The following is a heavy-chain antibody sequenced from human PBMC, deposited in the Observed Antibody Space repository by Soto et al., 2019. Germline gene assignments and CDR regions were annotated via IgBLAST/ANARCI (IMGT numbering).Heavy chain of an antibody. CDR3: ARDHPDSYGDSGGVDY. J-gene: IGHJ4*02. D-gene: IGHD5-18*01. V-gene: IGHV3-30-3*01. CDR1: GFTFSSYA. Sequence: QVQLVESGGGVVQPGRSLRLSCAASGFTFSSYAMHWVRQAPGKGLEWVAVISYDGSNKYYADSVKGRFTISRDNSKNTLYLQMNSLRAEDTAVYYCARDHPDSYGDSGGVDYWGQGTLVTVSS. CDR2: ISYDGSNK.